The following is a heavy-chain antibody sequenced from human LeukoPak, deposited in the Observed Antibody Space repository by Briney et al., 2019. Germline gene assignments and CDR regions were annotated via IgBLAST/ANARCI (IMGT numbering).Heavy chain of an antibody. CDR2: IWFDGSHK. D-gene: IGHD1-26*01. CDR3: AKDDSHFMEATIDY. Sequence: PGGSLRLSCAASGFTFNNYGMHWVRQAPGKGLEWVTFIWFDGSHKYYAASVKGRFTISRDNSKNTLYLQMNSLTAEDSAMYYCAKDDSHFMEATIDYWGQGTLVTVSS. CDR1: GFTFNNYG. J-gene: IGHJ4*02. V-gene: IGHV3-30*02.